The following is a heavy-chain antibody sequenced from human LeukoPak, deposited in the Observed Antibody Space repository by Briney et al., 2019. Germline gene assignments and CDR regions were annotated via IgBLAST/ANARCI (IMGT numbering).Heavy chain of an antibody. Sequence: SETLSLTCTASGGSISSSSYYWGWIRQPPGKGLEWIGSIYYSGSTYYNPSLKSRVTISVDTSKNQFSLKLSSVTAADTAVYYCASEDPSTRDYWGQGTLVTVSS. CDR1: GGSISSSSYY. D-gene: IGHD2-2*01. J-gene: IGHJ4*02. V-gene: IGHV4-39*07. CDR3: ASEDPSTRDY. CDR2: IYYSGST.